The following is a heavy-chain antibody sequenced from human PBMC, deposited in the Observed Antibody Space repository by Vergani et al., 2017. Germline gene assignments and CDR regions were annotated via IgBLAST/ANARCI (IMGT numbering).Heavy chain of an antibody. CDR1: GGTFGSYT. J-gene: IGHJ6*02. CDR2: IIPILGIA. V-gene: IGHV1-69*04. CDR3: AREPRSGDYYYGMDV. Sequence: QVQLVQSGAEVKKPGASVKVSCKASGGTFGSYTISWVRQAPGQGLEWMGRIIPILGIANYAQKFQGRVTITADKSTSTAYMELSSLRSEDTAVYYCAREPRSGDYYYGMDVWGQGTTVTVSS. D-gene: IGHD6-25*01.